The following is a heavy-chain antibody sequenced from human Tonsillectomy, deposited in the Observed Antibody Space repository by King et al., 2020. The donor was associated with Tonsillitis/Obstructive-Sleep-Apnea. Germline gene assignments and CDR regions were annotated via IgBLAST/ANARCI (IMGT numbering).Heavy chain of an antibody. J-gene: IGHJ4*02. Sequence: TLKESGPVLVKPPETLTLTCTVSGFSLSNARMGVSWIRQPPGKALEWLAHIFSNDEKSYRTSLKSRLTISKDTSNSQMVLTMTNMDPVDTATYYCARTIASGAFFDYWGQGPLVTVSS. CDR1: GFSLSNARMG. V-gene: IGHV2-26*01. CDR2: IFSNDEK. CDR3: ARTIASGAFFDY. D-gene: IGHD2-21*01.